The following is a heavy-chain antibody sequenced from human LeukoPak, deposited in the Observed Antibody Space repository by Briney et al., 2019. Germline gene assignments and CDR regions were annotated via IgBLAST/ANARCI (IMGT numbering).Heavy chain of an antibody. CDR1: GYSFTSYW. Sequence: GESLKISCKGSGYSFTSYWIGWVRQMPGKGLEWMGMIYPGDSDTRYSPSFQGQVTISADKSISTAYLQWSSLKASDTAMYYCARRSLYSSGWYQQGGEIYFDYWGQGTLVTVSS. V-gene: IGHV5-51*01. D-gene: IGHD6-19*01. CDR2: IYPGDSDT. J-gene: IGHJ4*02. CDR3: ARRSLYSSGWYQQGGEIYFDY.